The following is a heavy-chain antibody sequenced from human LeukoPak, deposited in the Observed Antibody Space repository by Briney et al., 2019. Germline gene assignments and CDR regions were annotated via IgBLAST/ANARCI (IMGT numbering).Heavy chain of an antibody. J-gene: IGHJ5*02. D-gene: IGHD3-10*01. CDR1: GYTFIEYY. Sequence: ASVKVSCKASGYTFIEYYMHWVRQAPGQGLEWMGWINPNSGDTNYAQKFQDRVTMTRDTSISTAYMEVSRLRYDDTAVYYCARPLRVTMIRGAAFRASSDFDPWGQGTLVTVSS. V-gene: IGHV1-2*02. CDR3: ARPLRVTMIRGAAFRASSDFDP. CDR2: INPNSGDT.